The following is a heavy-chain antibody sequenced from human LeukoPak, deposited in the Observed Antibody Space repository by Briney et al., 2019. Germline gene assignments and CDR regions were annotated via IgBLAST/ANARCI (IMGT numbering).Heavy chain of an antibody. CDR1: GYTFTSYG. CDR3: ARDAGGSYPPLDYYYYGMDV. J-gene: IGHJ6*02. D-gene: IGHD1-26*01. V-gene: IGHV1-18*01. Sequence: GASVKVSCKASGYTFTSYGISWVRQAPGQGLEWMGWISAYNGNTNYAQKLQGRVTMTTDTSTSTAYMELRSLRSDDTAVYYCARDAGGSYPPLDYYYYGMDVWGQGTTVTVSS. CDR2: ISAYNGNT.